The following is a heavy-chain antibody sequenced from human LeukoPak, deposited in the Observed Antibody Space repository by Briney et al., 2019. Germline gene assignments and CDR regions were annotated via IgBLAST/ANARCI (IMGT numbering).Heavy chain of an antibody. CDR3: AREAVAVAGIDY. J-gene: IGHJ4*02. V-gene: IGHV3-21*01. CDR2: ISSSSSYI. CDR1: GFTFSSYS. Sequence: PGGSLRLSCAASGFTFSSYSMNWVRQAPGKGLEWVSSISSSSSYIYYADSVKGRFTISRDNAKNSLYLQMNSLRAEDTAVYYCAREAVAVAGIDYWGQGTLVTVSS. D-gene: IGHD6-19*01.